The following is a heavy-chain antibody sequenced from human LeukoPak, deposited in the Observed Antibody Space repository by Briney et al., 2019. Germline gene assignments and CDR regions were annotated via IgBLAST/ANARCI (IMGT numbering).Heavy chain of an antibody. J-gene: IGHJ4*02. D-gene: IGHD2-15*01. CDR3: AREYLGVVVVAGTPAFDY. V-gene: IGHV7-4-1*02. Sequence: ASVKVSCKASGYTFTSYAMHWVRQAPGQGLEWMGWINTNTGNPTYAQGFTGRFVFSLDTSVSTAYLQISSLQAEDTAVYYCAREYLGVVVVAGTPAFDYWGQGTLVTVSS. CDR1: GYTFTSYA. CDR2: INTNTGNP.